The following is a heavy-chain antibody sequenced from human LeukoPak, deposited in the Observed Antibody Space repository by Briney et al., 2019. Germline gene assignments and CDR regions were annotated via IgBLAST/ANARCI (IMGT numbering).Heavy chain of an antibody. V-gene: IGHV3-48*03. CDR2: ISSSGSTI. CDR1: GFTFSSYE. D-gene: IGHD2-21*02. Sequence: PGGSLRLSCAASGFTFSSYEMNWVRQAPGKGLEWVSYISSSGSTIYYADSVKGRFTISRDNAKNSLYLQMNSLRAEDTAVYYCASSAAQYCGGDCYTNFDYWGQGTLVTVSS. CDR3: ASSAAQYCGGDCYTNFDY. J-gene: IGHJ4*02.